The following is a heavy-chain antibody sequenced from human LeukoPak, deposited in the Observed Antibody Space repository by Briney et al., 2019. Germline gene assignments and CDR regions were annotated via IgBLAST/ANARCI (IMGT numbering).Heavy chain of an antibody. CDR1: GGTFSSYA. Sequence: SVKVSCKASGGTFSSYAISWVRQAPGQGLEWMGGIIPIFGTANYAQKFQGRATITADESTSTAYMELSSLRSEDTAVYYCASISATFNEGFDYWGQGTLVTVSS. CDR2: IIPIFGTA. CDR3: ASISATFNEGFDY. D-gene: IGHD3-16*01. J-gene: IGHJ4*02. V-gene: IGHV1-69*13.